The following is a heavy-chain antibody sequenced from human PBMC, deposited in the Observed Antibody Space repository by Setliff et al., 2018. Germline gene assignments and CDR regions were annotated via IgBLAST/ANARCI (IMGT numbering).Heavy chain of an antibody. CDR2: VYTTGST. V-gene: IGHV4-61*02. D-gene: IGHD3-10*01. CDR3: ARVRITPYCMDV. Sequence: TLSLTCTVSGGSISSSSYYWTWIRQSAGKGLEWIGRVYTTGSTAFNPSLNSRVTMSLDKSKNQFSLKLYSVTAADTAVYFCARVRITPYCMDVWGKGTTVTVSS. CDR1: GGSISSSSYY. J-gene: IGHJ6*03.